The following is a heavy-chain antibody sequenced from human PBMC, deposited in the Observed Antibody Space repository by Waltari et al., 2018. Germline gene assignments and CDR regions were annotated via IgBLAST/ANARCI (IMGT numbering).Heavy chain of an antibody. CDR1: GYTFTSYG. V-gene: IGHV1-18*01. CDR3: ARDRHKGYCSSTSCYPFDY. CDR2: ISAHNGNT. J-gene: IGHJ4*02. D-gene: IGHD2-2*01. Sequence: QVQLVQSGAEVKKPGASVKVSCKASGYTFTSYGISWVRQAPGQGLEWMGWISAHNGNTNYAQKLQGRVTMTTDTSTSTAYMELRSLRSDDTAVYYCARDRHKGYCSSTSCYPFDYWGQGTLVTVSS.